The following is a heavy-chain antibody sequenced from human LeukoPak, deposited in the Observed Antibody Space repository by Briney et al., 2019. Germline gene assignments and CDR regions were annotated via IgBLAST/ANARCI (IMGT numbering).Heavy chain of an antibody. CDR1: GFTFSSYA. D-gene: IGHD3-9*01. CDR3: ANFLTGFGTDY. Sequence: GGSLRLSRAASGFTFSSYAMSWVRQAPGKGLEWVSAISGSGGSTYYADSVKGRFTISRDNSKNTLYLQMNSLRAEDTAVYYCANFLTGFGTDYWGQGTLVTVSS. CDR2: ISGSGGST. V-gene: IGHV3-23*01. J-gene: IGHJ4*02.